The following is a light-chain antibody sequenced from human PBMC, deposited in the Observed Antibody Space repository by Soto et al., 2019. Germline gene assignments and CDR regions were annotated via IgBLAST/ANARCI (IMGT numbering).Light chain of an antibody. Sequence: QSVLTQPPSASGTPGQRVTITCSGSNSNIGSNTVNWYQQLPGTAPKLLVYDNNKRPSGVPGRFSDSKSGTSASLAISGLQSEDEADYYCASWDDRLNAVVFGGGTKVTV. V-gene: IGLV1-44*01. CDR2: DNN. CDR1: NSNIGSNT. J-gene: IGLJ2*01. CDR3: ASWDDRLNAVV.